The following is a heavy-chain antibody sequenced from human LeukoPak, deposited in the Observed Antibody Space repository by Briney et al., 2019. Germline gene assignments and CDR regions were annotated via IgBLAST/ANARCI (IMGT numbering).Heavy chain of an antibody. D-gene: IGHD1-26*01. CDR1: GGSFSSHY. CDR2: IYTSGTT. Sequence: SETLSLTCTVSGGSFSSHYWTWIRQSAGKGLERLGRIYTSGTTHFNPSFESRLSMSADTSKAQFSLKLTSVTAADTAVYYCARGSPSGASFFSFWGQGTLVTVSS. J-gene: IGHJ4*02. V-gene: IGHV4-4*07. CDR3: ARGSPSGASFFSF.